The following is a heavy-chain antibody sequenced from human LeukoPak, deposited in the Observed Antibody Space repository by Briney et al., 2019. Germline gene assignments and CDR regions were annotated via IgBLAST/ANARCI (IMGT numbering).Heavy chain of an antibody. CDR3: ARHGGPSSWHRYDY. Sequence: SETLSLTCTVPGGSISSYYWSWIRQPPGKGLEWIGYIYYSGSTNYNPSLKSRVTMSVDTSKNQFSLKLSSVTAADTAVYYCARHGGPSSWHRYDYWGQGTLVTVSS. CDR2: IYYSGST. J-gene: IGHJ4*02. V-gene: IGHV4-59*08. CDR1: GGSISSYY. D-gene: IGHD6-13*01.